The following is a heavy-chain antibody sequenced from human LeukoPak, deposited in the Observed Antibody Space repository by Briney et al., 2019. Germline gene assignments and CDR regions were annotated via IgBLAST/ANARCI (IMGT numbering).Heavy chain of an antibody. CDR3: ARERGITGIRNWFDP. D-gene: IGHD1-20*01. CDR2: IKQDGSEK. CDR1: GFTFSSYW. V-gene: IGHV3-7*01. Sequence: PGGSLRLSCAASGFTFSSYWMSWVRQAPGKGPEWVANIKQDGSEKYYVDSVKGRFTISRDNAKNSLYLQMNSLRAEDTAVYYCARERGITGIRNWFDPWGQGTLVTVSS. J-gene: IGHJ5*02.